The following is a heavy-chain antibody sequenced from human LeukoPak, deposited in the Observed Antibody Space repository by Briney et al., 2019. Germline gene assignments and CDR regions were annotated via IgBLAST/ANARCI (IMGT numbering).Heavy chain of an antibody. V-gene: IGHV3-64*01. CDR1: GFTFSSYA. CDR2: ISTNGDIT. CDR3: ARFSLANDY. J-gene: IGHJ4*02. Sequence: PGGTLRLSCAASGFTFSSYAMHWVRQAPGKGLEYVSAISTNGDITYYANSVKGRFSISRDNSKNTLYLQMGSLRAEDLAVYYCARFSLANDYWGQGTLVTVSS.